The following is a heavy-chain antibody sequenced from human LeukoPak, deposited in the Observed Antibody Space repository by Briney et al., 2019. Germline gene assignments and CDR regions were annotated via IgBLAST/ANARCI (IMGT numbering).Heavy chain of an antibody. Sequence: GGSLRLSCAASGFTFSAYGVSWVRQSPRKGLEWVSGVSGADGTTYYADSVKGRFTISRDNSKNTLYLQMNSLRADDAAVYYCAREPTSMGSDYWGQGNLVTVSS. D-gene: IGHD5-18*01. V-gene: IGHV3-23*01. CDR2: VSGADGTT. CDR3: AREPTSMGSDY. J-gene: IGHJ4*02. CDR1: GFTFSAYG.